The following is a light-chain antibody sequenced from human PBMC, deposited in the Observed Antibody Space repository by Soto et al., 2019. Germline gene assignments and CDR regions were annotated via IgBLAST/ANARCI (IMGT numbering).Light chain of an antibody. Sequence: EIVLTQSPATLSLSPGERATLSCRASQSISIYLAWYQQKPGQAPRLLIYDASNRATAIPARFSGSGSGTDFTLTISSLELEDFAVYYCQQRSDWPLTFGGGTKVEIK. J-gene: IGKJ4*01. CDR3: QQRSDWPLT. CDR1: QSISIY. V-gene: IGKV3-11*01. CDR2: DAS.